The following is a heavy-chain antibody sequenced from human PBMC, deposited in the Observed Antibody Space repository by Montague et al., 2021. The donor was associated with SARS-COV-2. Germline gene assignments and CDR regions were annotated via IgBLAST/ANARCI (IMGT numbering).Heavy chain of an antibody. Sequence: SETLSLTCTVSGGSISSDTSYWGWIRQPPGKGLEWIGTIYHNGAISYTPSLGSRLTISVDTSRNQFSLKLRSVTAADTAVYFCAGVGRKKNYYVDYWGQGALVTVSS. CDR3: AGVGRKKNYYVDY. CDR2: IYHNGAI. J-gene: IGHJ4*02. CDR1: GGSISSDTSY. D-gene: IGHD1-26*01. V-gene: IGHV4-39*01.